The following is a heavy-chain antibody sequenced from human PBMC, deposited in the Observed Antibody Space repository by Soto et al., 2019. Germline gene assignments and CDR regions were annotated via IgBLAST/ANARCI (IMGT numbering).Heavy chain of an antibody. J-gene: IGHJ4*02. CDR2: ISSSSSYI. CDR1: GFTFSSYS. V-gene: IGHV3-21*01. CDR3: ARGLYYYDSSGYYGN. D-gene: IGHD3-22*01. Sequence: GGSLRLSCAASGFTFSSYSMNWVRQAPGKGLERVSSISSSSSYIYYADSVKGRFTISRDNAKNSLYLQMNSLRAEDTAVYYCARGLYYYDSSGYYGNWGQGTLVTVSS.